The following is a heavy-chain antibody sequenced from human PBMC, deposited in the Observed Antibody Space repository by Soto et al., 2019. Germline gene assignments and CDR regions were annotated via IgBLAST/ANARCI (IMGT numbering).Heavy chain of an antibody. CDR2: IIPIFGTA. Sequence: QVQLVQSGAEVKKPGSSVKVSCKASGGTFSSYAISWVRQAPGQGLEWMGGIIPIFGTANYAQKFQGRVTITADESTSTAYMELSSLRCEDTAVYYCASPYYYDSSGYWNWFDPWGQGTLVTVSS. D-gene: IGHD3-22*01. J-gene: IGHJ5*02. V-gene: IGHV1-69*12. CDR3: ASPYYYDSSGYWNWFDP. CDR1: GGTFSSYA.